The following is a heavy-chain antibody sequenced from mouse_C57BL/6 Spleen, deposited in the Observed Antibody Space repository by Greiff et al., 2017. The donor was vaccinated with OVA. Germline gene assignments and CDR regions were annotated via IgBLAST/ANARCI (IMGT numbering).Heavy chain of an antibody. Sequence: EVMLVESGGDLVKPGGSLKLSCAASGFTFSSYGMSWVRQTPDKRLEWVATISSGGSYTYYPDSVKGRFTISRDNAKNTLYLQMSSLKSEDTAMYYCARHYGNYNYYAMDDGGQGTSVTVAS. CDR3: ARHYGNYNYYAMDD. J-gene: IGHJ4*01. D-gene: IGHD2-1*01. CDR2: ISSGGSYT. CDR1: GFTFSSYG. V-gene: IGHV5-6*01.